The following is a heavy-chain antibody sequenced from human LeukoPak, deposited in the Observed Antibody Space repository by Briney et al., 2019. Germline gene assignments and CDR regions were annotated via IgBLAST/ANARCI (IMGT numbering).Heavy chain of an antibody. CDR1: GFTFDDYA. Sequence: GGSLRLSCAASGFTFDDYAMHWVRQAPGEGLEWVSGISWNSGSIGYADSVKGRFTISRDNAKNSLYLRMNSLRAEDTALYYCAKDKIAVAGNYFDYWGQGTLVTVSS. D-gene: IGHD6-19*01. V-gene: IGHV3-9*01. CDR2: ISWNSGSI. J-gene: IGHJ4*02. CDR3: AKDKIAVAGNYFDY.